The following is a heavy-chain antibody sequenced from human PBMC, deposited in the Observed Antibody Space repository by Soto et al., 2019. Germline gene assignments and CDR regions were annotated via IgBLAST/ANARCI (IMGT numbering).Heavy chain of an antibody. Sequence: PSETRSLTCPVSGGSFKSGSYSWSWIRQPPGKGLEWIGYVYHTGITSYNPSLKSRVSISMDTSKNQFSLNLDSVTAADTAVYFCARDFAYFDSWGQGTLVTVSS. CDR2: VYHTGIT. V-gene: IGHV4-61*01. D-gene: IGHD3-3*01. CDR1: GGSFKSGSYS. CDR3: ARDFAYFDS. J-gene: IGHJ4*02.